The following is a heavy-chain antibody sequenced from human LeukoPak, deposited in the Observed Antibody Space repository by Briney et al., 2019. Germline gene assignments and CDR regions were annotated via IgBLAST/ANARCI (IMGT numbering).Heavy chain of an antibody. CDR2: VSNYNGRA. CDR1: GYSFPNYG. V-gene: IGHV1-18*01. J-gene: IGHJ5*02. CDR3: ARDYYETGAYNYDCFDP. D-gene: IGHD3-22*01. Sequence: ASVKVSCKTSGYSFPNYGISWVRQAPGQGLEWMGWVSNYNGRAHYAQSFQGRITVTAGASTNTAYMELRSLTSDDTAVYYCARDYYETGAYNYDCFDPWGQGTLVTVSS.